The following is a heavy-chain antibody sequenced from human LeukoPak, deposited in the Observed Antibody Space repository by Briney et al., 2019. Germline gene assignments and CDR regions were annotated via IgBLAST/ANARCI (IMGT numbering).Heavy chain of an antibody. D-gene: IGHD4-17*01. CDR1: GGSISSYD. V-gene: IGHV4-59*01. CDR2: IYYSGST. CDR3: ARGKDYVPPYYFDY. Sequence: PSETLSLTCTVSGGSISSYDWSWIRQPPGKGLEWIGYIYYSGSTNYNPSLKSRVTISVATSKNQFPLKLSSVTAADTAVYSCARGKDYVPPYYFDYWGQGTLVTVSS. J-gene: IGHJ4*02.